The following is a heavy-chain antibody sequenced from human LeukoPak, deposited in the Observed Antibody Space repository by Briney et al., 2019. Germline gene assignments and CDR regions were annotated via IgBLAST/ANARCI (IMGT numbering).Heavy chain of an antibody. CDR1: GYSFTNHW. V-gene: IGHV5-51*01. Sequence: GESLKISCKGSGYSFTNHWIGWVRQMPGKGLEWMGIIYPDDSDTRYSPSFEGQVTISADKSISTAYLQWSSLKASDTAMYYCARSGCSGGSCYSGWFDPWGQGTLVTVSS. J-gene: IGHJ5*02. CDR3: ARSGCSGGSCYSGWFDP. CDR2: IYPDDSDT. D-gene: IGHD2-15*01.